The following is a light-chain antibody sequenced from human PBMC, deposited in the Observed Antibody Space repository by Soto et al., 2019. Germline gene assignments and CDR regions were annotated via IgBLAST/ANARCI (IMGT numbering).Light chain of an antibody. CDR2: KAS. CDR1: QSISIW. V-gene: IGKV1-5*03. J-gene: IGKJ4*01. Sequence: DIQMTHSPSTLSASVGDRVTITCRASQSISIWLAWYQQKPGKAPKLLIYKASNLESGVPSRFSGRGSGTEFTLTISNLQPDDFATYYCQQYNSFPLTFGGGTKVEIK. CDR3: QQYNSFPLT.